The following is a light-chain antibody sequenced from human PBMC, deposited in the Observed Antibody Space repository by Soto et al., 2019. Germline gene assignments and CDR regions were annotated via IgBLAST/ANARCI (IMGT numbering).Light chain of an antibody. J-gene: IGKJ1*01. CDR2: DAS. CDR3: QQYGSSGT. CDR1: QSVLYISNNKTY. Sequence: IVMTQSPDSLAVALGERATINCKSRQSVLYISNNKTYIAWPQQRFGQPTRLLIHDASRSATGIPDRFSGSGSGTDFTLTISRLEPEDFAVYYCQQYGSSGTFGQGTKVDNK. V-gene: IGKV4-1*01.